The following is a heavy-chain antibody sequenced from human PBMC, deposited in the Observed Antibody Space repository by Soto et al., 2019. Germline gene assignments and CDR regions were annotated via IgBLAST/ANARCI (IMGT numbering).Heavy chain of an antibody. V-gene: IGHV4-39*01. CDR2: IYYSGST. Sequence: SETLSLTVTVSGGSISSSSYYWGWIRQPPGKGLEWIGSIYYSGSTYYNPSLKSRVTISVDTSKNQFSLKLSSVTAADTAVYYCESPGEVGAVFEIWGQGTMVTVSS. J-gene: IGHJ3*02. D-gene: IGHD3-10*01. CDR3: ESPGEVGAVFEI. CDR1: GGSISSSSYY.